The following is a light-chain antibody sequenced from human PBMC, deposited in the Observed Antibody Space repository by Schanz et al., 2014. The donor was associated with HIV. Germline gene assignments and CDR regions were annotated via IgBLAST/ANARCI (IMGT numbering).Light chain of an antibody. V-gene: IGKV3-20*01. CDR2: GAS. Sequence: EIVLTQSPGTLSLSPGERATLSCRASQSVSSYLAWYQQKPGQAPRLLIFGASNRATGIPDRFSGGVSGTDFTLTISRVEPEDYAVYYCQQYDSSPYTFGQGTKLEIK. CDR3: QQYDSSPYT. CDR1: QSVSSY. J-gene: IGKJ2*01.